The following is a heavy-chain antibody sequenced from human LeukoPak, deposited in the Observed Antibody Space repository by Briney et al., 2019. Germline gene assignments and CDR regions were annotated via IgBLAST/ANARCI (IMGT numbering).Heavy chain of an antibody. CDR1: GYSISSCYY. CDR2: IYHSGSN. V-gene: IGHV4-38-2*01. Sequence: PSETLSLTCAVSGYSISSCYYWGWIRQPPGKGPELIGSIYHSGSNYYNPSLKSRVTISVDTSKNQFSLKLSSVTAADTAVYYCASPPSGWGQGTLVTVSS. CDR3: ASPPSG. J-gene: IGHJ4*02. D-gene: IGHD6-25*01.